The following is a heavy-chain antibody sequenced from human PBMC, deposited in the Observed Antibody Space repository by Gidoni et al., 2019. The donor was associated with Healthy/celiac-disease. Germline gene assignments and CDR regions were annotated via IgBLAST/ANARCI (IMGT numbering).Heavy chain of an antibody. CDR2: ISYDGSNK. Sequence: QVQLVESGGGVVQPGRSLIHSSSASGFTFSSYAMHWVRQAPGKGLGWVAVISYDGSNKYYADSVKGRFTISRDNSKNTLYLQMNSLRAEDTAVYYCARWVVTAIQGYFDYWGQGTLVTVST. J-gene: IGHJ4*02. D-gene: IGHD2-21*02. CDR3: ARWVVTAIQGYFDY. V-gene: IGHV3-30-3*01. CDR1: GFTFSSYA.